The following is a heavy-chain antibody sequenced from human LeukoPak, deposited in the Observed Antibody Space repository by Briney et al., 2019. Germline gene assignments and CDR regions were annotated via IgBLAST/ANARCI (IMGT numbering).Heavy chain of an antibody. CDR2: IYYSGST. J-gene: IGHJ4*02. Sequence: SETLSLTCTVSGGSISSYYWSWIRQPPGKGLEWIGYIYYSGSTNYNPSLKSRVTISVDTSKNQFSLKLSSVTAADTAVYYCGRHGRGRPHSGGWYGYFDYGGQETLVTVPS. V-gene: IGHV4-59*08. CDR3: GRHGRGRPHSGGWYGYFDY. CDR1: GGSISSYY. D-gene: IGHD6-19*01.